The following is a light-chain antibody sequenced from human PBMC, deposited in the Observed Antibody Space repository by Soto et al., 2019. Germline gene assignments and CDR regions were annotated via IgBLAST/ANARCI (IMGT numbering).Light chain of an antibody. CDR3: SSYTSSSTLYV. CDR2: DVS. V-gene: IGLV2-14*01. CDR1: SSDVGGYNY. J-gene: IGLJ1*01. Sequence: QSVLTQPASVSGSPGQSITISCTGTSSDVGGYNYVSWYQQHPGKAPKLMIYDVSNRPSGVSNRFSGSKSGNTASLTISGLQAEDVADYYCSSYTSSSTLYVFGTGTKVTGL.